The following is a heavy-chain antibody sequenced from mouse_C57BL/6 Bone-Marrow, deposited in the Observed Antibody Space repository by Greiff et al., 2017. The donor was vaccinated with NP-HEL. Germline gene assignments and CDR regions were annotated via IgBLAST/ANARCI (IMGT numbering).Heavy chain of an antibody. J-gene: IGHJ3*01. D-gene: IGHD1-1*01. Sequence: VQLQQSGPGLVKPSQSLSLTCSVTGYSITSGYYWNWIRQFPGNKLEWMGYISYDGSNNYNPSLKNRISITRDTSKNQFFLKLNSVTTEDTATYYCARDDYYGSSPFAYWGQGTLVTVSA. CDR3: ARDDYYGSSPFAY. CDR1: GYSITSGYY. CDR2: ISYDGSN. V-gene: IGHV3-6*01.